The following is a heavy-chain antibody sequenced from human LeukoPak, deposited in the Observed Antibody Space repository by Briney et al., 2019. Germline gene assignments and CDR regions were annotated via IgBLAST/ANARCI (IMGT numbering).Heavy chain of an antibody. D-gene: IGHD3-3*01. Sequence: GGSLRLSCAASGFTFSDVWMSWVRQAPGKGLEWVGRINSKTDGGTTDYAAPVKGRFTISRDDSQNTLYLQMNSLKTEDTAVYYCARDSYYDFWSGYYSYYFDYWGQGTLVTVSS. J-gene: IGHJ4*02. CDR2: INSKTDGGTT. CDR3: ARDSYYDFWSGYYSYYFDY. CDR1: GFTFSDVW. V-gene: IGHV3-15*01.